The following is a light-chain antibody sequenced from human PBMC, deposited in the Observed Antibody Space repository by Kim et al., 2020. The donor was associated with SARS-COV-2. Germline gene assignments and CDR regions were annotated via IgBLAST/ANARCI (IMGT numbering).Light chain of an antibody. V-gene: IGLV3-1*01. Sequence: SYELTQPPSVSVSPGQTASITCSGDRLGDKYICWYQQKPGQSPVLVIYQDNKRPSGIPERFSGSNSGNTATLTISGTQAMDEADYYCQAWDYTTVFGGGT. J-gene: IGLJ2*01. CDR3: QAWDYTTV. CDR2: QDN. CDR1: RLGDKY.